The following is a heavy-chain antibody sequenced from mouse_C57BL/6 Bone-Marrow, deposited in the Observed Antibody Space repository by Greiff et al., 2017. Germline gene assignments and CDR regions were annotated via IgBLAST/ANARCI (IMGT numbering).Heavy chain of an antibody. D-gene: IGHD2-4*01. CDR3: VREIYYDYGGPVAY. V-gene: IGHV10-3*01. Sequence: EVKVVESGGGLVQPKGSLKLSFAASGFTFNTYAMHWFRQAPGQGLDLVARLSSKSSHYATYYADSVKDRFTISRDYSQSMLYLQMNNLKTEDTAMCYCVREIYYDYGGPVAYWGQGTLVTVSA. J-gene: IGHJ3*01. CDR1: GFTFNTYA. CDR2: LSSKSSHYAT.